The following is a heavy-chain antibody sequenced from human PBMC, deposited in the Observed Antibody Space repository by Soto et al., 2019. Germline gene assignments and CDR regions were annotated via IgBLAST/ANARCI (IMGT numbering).Heavy chain of an antibody. CDR2: IYDTETA. J-gene: IGHJ3*01. Sequence: QVQLQESGPGLVKPSQTLSLTCSVSGGSVSSGGYYWNWICQLPGKGLEWIGYIYDTETAYYNPSLKSRPSISLDTSKNQFSLTLNSVTPADTAVYYCARENFGAVVHDAFDLWGQGTVVTVSS. V-gene: IGHV4-31*02. D-gene: IGHD3-3*01. CDR1: GGSVSSGGYY. CDR3: ARENFGAVVHDAFDL.